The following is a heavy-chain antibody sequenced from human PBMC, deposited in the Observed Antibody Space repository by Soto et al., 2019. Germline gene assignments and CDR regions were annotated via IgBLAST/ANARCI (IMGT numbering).Heavy chain of an antibody. D-gene: IGHD2-2*01. CDR1: GCTISSGYY. Sequence: PSETLCLTCAVSGCTISSGYYWGWIRQPPGKGLEWIGSIYHSGSSYYNPSLKSRVTISVDTSKNQSSLKLSSVTAADTAVYYWARYGSRTANWIDPWGQGTQVTLAS. J-gene: IGHJ5*02. CDR2: IYHSGSS. CDR3: ARYGSRTANWIDP. V-gene: IGHV4-38-2*01.